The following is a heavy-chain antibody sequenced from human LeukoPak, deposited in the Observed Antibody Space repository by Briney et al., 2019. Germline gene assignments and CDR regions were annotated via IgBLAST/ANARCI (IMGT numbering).Heavy chain of an antibody. CDR1: GGSIGTYY. CDR2: MSYSGSS. CDR3: ARVLRFLAFDY. V-gene: IGHV4-59*01. Sequence: PSETLSLTCTVSGGSIGTYYWSWIRQPPGKGLEWIGYMSYSGSSNYNPSLKSQVTISVDTSKNQFSLKLSYVTAADTAVYYCARVLRFLAFDYWGQGTLVTVSS. J-gene: IGHJ4*02. D-gene: IGHD3-3*01.